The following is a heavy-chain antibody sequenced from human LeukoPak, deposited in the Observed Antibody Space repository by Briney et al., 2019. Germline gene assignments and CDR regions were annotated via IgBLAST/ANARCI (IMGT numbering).Heavy chain of an antibody. CDR2: IKQDGSER. Sequence: GGSLRLSCAASGFTFSSYWMSWVRQAPGKGLEWVANIKQDGSERYYVDSVKGRFTISRDNAKNSLYLQMNSLKAEDTAVYYCAREEKMEEGYYYYMDVWGKGTTVTVSS. D-gene: IGHD5-24*01. CDR3: AREEKMEEGYYYYMDV. V-gene: IGHV3-7*01. J-gene: IGHJ6*03. CDR1: GFTFSSYW.